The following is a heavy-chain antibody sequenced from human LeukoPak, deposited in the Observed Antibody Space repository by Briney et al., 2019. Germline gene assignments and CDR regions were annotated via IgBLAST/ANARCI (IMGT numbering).Heavy chain of an antibody. V-gene: IGHV3-23*01. CDR1: GFTFSSYA. J-gene: IGHJ4*02. Sequence: GGSLRLSCAASGFTFSSYAMSWVRQAPGKGLEWVSAISGSGGSTYYADSVKGRLTISRDNSKNTLNLQMNSLRVEDTAVYYCAKKPSGYTYGGYFDYWGQGTLVTVSS. CDR2: ISGSGGST. CDR3: AKKPSGYTYGGYFDY. D-gene: IGHD5-18*01.